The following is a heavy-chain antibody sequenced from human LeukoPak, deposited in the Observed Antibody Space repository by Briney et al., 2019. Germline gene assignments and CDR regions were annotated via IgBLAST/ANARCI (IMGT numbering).Heavy chain of an antibody. CDR3: ARDQGYCSGGSCYRYFDY. V-gene: IGHV1-46*01. J-gene: IGHJ4*02. CDR1: GYTLTELS. CDR2: INPSGGST. D-gene: IGHD2-15*01. Sequence: VASVKVSCKVSGYTLTELSMHWVRQAPGKGLEWMGIINPSGGSTSYAQKFQGRVTMSRDTSTSTVYMELSSLRSEDTAVYYCARDQGYCSGGSCYRYFDYWAQGTLVTVSS.